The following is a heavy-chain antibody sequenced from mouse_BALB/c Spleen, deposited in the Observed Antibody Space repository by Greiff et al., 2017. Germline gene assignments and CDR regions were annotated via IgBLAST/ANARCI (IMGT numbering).Heavy chain of an antibody. CDR1: GFSLTGYG. CDR2: IWGDGST. J-gene: IGHJ1*01. CDR3: ARGRSGWYFDV. Sequence: QVHVKQSGPGLVAPSQSLSITCTVSGFSLTGYGVNWVRQPPGKGLEWLGMIWGDGSTDYNSALKSRLSISKDNSKSQVFLKMNSLQTDDTARYYCARGRSGWYFDVWGAGTTVTVSS. V-gene: IGHV2-6-7*01. D-gene: IGHD1-1*01.